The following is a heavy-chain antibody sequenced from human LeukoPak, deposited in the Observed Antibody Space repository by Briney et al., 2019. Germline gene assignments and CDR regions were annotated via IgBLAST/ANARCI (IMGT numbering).Heavy chain of an antibody. CDR3: AASGSPYDH. CDR1: GFYFSNYY. J-gene: IGHJ4*02. D-gene: IGHD3-10*01. V-gene: IGHV3-11*01. Sequence: GGSLRLSCVVSGFYFSNYYMSWIRQAPGKGLEWISYISPNDVNRYYIDSVKGRFTVSRDNAKKSLFLQMNSLRVEDSAVYYCAASGSPYDHWGQGTLVTVSS. CDR2: ISPNDVNR.